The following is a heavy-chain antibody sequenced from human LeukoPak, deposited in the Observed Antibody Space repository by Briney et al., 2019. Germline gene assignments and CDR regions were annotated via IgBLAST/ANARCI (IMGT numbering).Heavy chain of an antibody. D-gene: IGHD3-22*01. CDR3: ARRGPYYDSSGPDAFDI. J-gene: IGHJ3*02. Sequence: SVKVSCKASGGTFSSYAISWVRQAPGQGLEWMGRIIPILGIANYAQKFQGRVTITADKSTSTAYMELSSLRSEDTAVYYCARRGPYYDSSGPDAFDIWGQGTTVTVSS. V-gene: IGHV1-69*04. CDR2: IIPILGIA. CDR1: GGTFSSYA.